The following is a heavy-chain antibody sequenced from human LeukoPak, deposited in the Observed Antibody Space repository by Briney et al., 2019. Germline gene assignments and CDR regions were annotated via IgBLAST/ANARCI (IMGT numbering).Heavy chain of an antibody. CDR2: ISGDGGST. V-gene: IGHV3-43*02. Sequence: GSLILSCAASGFTFDDYAMHCVRQAPGKGLEWGSLISGDGGSTYYADSVKGRFTISRDNSKNSLSLQMNSLSTEDTALYYCAKDISNYDFWSGFYTWGQGTLVTVSS. J-gene: IGHJ5*02. D-gene: IGHD3-3*01. CDR3: AKDISNYDFWSGFYT. CDR1: GFTFDDYA.